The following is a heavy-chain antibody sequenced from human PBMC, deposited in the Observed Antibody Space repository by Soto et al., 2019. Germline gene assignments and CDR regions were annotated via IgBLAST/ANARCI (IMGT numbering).Heavy chain of an antibody. CDR1: GGTFSSYA. CDR2: IIPIFGTA. V-gene: IGHV1-69*12. J-gene: IGHJ6*02. Sequence: QVQLVQSGAEVKKPGSSVKVSCKASGGTFSSYAISWVRQAPGQGREWMGGIIPIFGTANYAQKFQGRVTSTADESTSTAYMELSSLRSEETAVYYCARDLAAAGTDYYGMGVWGQGTTVTVSS. CDR3: ARDLAAAGTDYYGMGV. D-gene: IGHD6-13*01.